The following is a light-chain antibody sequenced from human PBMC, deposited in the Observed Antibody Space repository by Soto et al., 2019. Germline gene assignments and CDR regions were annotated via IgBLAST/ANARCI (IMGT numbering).Light chain of an antibody. CDR1: SSDVGAYNY. CDR3: SSFASSNTWV. Sequence: QSALTQPPSASGSPGQSVTISCTGTSSDVGAYNYVSWYQQHAGKAPKLVIYEVTNRPSGVPDRFSGSKSANTASLTVSGLEDEDEADYYCSSFASSNTWVFGGGTKLTVL. V-gene: IGLV2-8*01. J-gene: IGLJ3*02. CDR2: EVT.